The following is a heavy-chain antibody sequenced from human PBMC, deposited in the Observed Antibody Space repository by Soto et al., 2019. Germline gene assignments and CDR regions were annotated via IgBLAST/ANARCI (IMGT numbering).Heavy chain of an antibody. Sequence: ASVKVSCKASGYTFTGYYMHWMRQAPGQGLEWMGWINPNSGGTNYAQKFQGWVTMTRDTSISTAYMELSRLRSDDTAVYYCARDLRGVAAPDAFDIWGQGTMVTVSS. CDR3: ARDLRGVAAPDAFDI. CDR1: GYTFTGYY. J-gene: IGHJ3*02. CDR2: INPNSGGT. D-gene: IGHD2-15*01. V-gene: IGHV1-2*04.